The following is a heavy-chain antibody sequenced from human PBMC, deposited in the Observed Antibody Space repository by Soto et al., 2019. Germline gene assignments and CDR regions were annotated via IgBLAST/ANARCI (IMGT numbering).Heavy chain of an antibody. D-gene: IGHD4-17*01. J-gene: IGHJ6*02. CDR3: AREVEVTTQEYYYYGMDV. V-gene: IGHV4-31*03. CDR1: GGSISSGGYY. CDR2: IYYSGST. Sequence: QVQLQESGPGLVKPSQTLSLTCTVSGGSISSGGYYWSWIRQHPGKGLEWIGYIYYSGSTYYNPSLKRRVTISVDTSKNQFALKLSSVTAADTAVYYCAREVEVTTQEYYYYGMDVWGQGTTVTVSS.